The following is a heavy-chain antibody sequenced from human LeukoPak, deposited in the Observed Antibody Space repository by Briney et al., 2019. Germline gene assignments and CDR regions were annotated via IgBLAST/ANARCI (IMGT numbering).Heavy chain of an antibody. V-gene: IGHV3-74*01. CDR1: GFTFSSYW. CDR2: INSDGSST. D-gene: IGHD3-3*01. CDR3: ARWVWSGSLRYYMDV. J-gene: IGHJ6*03. Sequence: GGSLRLSCAASGFTFSSYWMHWVRQAPGKGLVGVSRINSDGSSTSYADSVKGRFTISRDNAKNTLYLQMNSLRAEDTAVYYCARWVWSGSLRYYMDVWGKGTTVTVSS.